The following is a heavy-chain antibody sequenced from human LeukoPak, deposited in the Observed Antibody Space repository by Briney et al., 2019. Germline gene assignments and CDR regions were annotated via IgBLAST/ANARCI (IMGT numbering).Heavy chain of an antibody. V-gene: IGHV1-69*05. Sequence: SVKVSCKASGGTFSSYAISWVRQAPGQGLEWMGGIIPFFGTANYAQKFQGRVTMTTDTSTSTAYMELRSLRSDDTAVYYCARAQPYSSLDYWGQGTLVTVSS. CDR1: GGTFSSYA. CDR3: ARAQPYSSLDY. D-gene: IGHD6-13*01. J-gene: IGHJ4*02. CDR2: IIPFFGTA.